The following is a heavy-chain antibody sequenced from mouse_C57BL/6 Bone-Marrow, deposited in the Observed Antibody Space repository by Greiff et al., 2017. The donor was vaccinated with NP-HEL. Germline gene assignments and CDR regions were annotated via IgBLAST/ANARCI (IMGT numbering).Heavy chain of an antibody. CDR1: GYSFTGYY. CDR2: INPSTGGT. Sequence: VQLKESGPELVKPGASVKISCKASGYSFTGYYMNWVKQSPEKSLEWIGEINPSTGGTTYNQKFKAKATLTVDKSSSTAYMQLKSLTSEDSAVYYCARHYDYDEDFDYWGQGTTLTVSS. J-gene: IGHJ2*01. V-gene: IGHV1-42*01. CDR3: ARHYDYDEDFDY. D-gene: IGHD2-4*01.